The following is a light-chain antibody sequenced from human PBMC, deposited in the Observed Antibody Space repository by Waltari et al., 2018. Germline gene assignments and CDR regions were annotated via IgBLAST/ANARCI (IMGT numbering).Light chain of an antibody. J-gene: IGKJ1*01. CDR3: QQSYSTPRT. V-gene: IGKV1-39*01. Sequence: DIQMTKSPSSLSASVGDRVTITCRASQSISSYLNWYQQKPGKAPKLLIYAASSLQSGVPSRFSGSGSGTDFTLTISSLQPEDFATYYCQQSYSTPRTFGQGTKVKIK. CDR2: AAS. CDR1: QSISSY.